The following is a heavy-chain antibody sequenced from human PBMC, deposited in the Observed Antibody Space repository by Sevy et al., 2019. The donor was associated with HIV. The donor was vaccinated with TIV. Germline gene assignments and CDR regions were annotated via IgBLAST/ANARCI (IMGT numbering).Heavy chain of an antibody. CDR1: GLSFSNYA. J-gene: IGHJ3*02. CDR3: ARFPPERAFDI. V-gene: IGHV3-30*04. CDR2: ISYDARND. Sequence: GGSLRLSCAASGLSFSNYAMHWVRQGPGKGLEWVAVISYDARNDEYADSVKGRFTISRDNSKNTLYLQMNSLRAEDTAVYYCARFPPERAFDIWGQGTMVTVSS.